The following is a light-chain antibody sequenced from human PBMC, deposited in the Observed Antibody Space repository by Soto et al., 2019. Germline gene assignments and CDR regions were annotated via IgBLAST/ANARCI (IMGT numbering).Light chain of an antibody. V-gene: IGKV2-28*01. CDR3: MQALQTPLT. CDR2: LGS. J-gene: IGKJ4*01. CDR1: QSLLHRSGYNY. Sequence: DIVMTQSPLSLPVTPGEPASISCRSSQSLLHRSGYNYLTWYLQKPGQSPQLLIYLGSSRASGVPDRFSGSGLGTDFTLKISRVEAEDVGVYYCMQALQTPLTFGGGTKVDIK.